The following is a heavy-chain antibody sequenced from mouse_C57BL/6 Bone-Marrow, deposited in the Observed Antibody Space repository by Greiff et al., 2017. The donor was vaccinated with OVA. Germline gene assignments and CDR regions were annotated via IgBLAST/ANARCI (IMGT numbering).Heavy chain of an antibody. J-gene: IGHJ3*01. CDR1: GFTFSSYA. CDR3: TIDYGAWFAY. V-gene: IGHV5-9-1*02. Sequence: EVQRVESGAGLVKPGGSLKLSCAASGFTFSSYAMSWVRQTPEKRLEWVAYISSGGDYIYYADTVKGRFTISRDNARNTLYLQMSSLKSEDTAMYYCTIDYGAWFAYWGQGTLVTVSA. CDR2: ISSGGDYI. D-gene: IGHD2-4*01.